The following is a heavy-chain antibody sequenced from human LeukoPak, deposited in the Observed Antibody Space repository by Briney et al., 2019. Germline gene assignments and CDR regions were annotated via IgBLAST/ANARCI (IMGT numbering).Heavy chain of an antibody. Sequence: GGSLRLSCAASGFTFSSYAMHWVRQAPGKGLEGVSGISWNSGSIGYADSVKGRFTISRDNAKNSLYLQMNSLRAEDAALYYCAKDMLGSDLGGRYGMDVWGQGTTVTVSS. J-gene: IGHJ6*02. CDR3: AKDMLGSDLGGRYGMDV. D-gene: IGHD3-16*01. CDR1: GFTFSSYA. CDR2: ISWNSGSI. V-gene: IGHV3-9*01.